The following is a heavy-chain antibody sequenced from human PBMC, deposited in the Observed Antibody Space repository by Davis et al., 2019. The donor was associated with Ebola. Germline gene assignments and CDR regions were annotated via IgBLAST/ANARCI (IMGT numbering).Heavy chain of an antibody. D-gene: IGHD3-3*01. J-gene: IGHJ4*02. CDR2: INHSGST. CDR1: GGSFSGYY. V-gene: IGHV4-34*01. Sequence: SQTLSLTCAVYGGSFSGYYWSWIRQPPGKGLEWIGEINHSGSTNYNPSLKSRVTISVDTSKNQFSLKLSSVTAADTAVYYCARGRDFWRNWGQGTLVTVSS. CDR3: ARGRDFWRN.